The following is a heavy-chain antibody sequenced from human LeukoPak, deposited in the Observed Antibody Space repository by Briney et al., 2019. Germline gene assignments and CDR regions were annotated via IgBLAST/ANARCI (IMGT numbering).Heavy chain of an antibody. V-gene: IGHV3-23*01. Sequence: VGSLRLSCAASGFTFSSYALRWVRQAPGKGLEWVSGISGSGGSTYSADSVKGRFTISRDNSKNTLYLQMSSLRAEDTAVYYCARGRGGPTGLNYFDYWGQGTLVTVSS. D-gene: IGHD1-1*01. CDR3: ARGRGGPTGLNYFDY. J-gene: IGHJ4*02. CDR2: ISGSGGST. CDR1: GFTFSSYA.